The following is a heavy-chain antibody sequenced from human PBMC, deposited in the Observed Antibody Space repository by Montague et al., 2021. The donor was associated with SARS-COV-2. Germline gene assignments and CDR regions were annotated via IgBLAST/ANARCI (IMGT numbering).Heavy chain of an antibody. CDR3: ARISYGPGMGFDY. V-gene: IGHV2-70*11. CDR2: IDWDDDK. Sequence: PALFPPPPPLPLPCPFSGFSLSTSGMCVSWIRQPPGKALEWLARIDWDDDKYYSTSLKTRLTISKDTSKNQVVLTMTNMDPVDTATYYCARISYGPGMGFDYWGQGTLVTVSS. CDR1: GFSLSTSGMC. J-gene: IGHJ4*02. D-gene: IGHD3-10*01.